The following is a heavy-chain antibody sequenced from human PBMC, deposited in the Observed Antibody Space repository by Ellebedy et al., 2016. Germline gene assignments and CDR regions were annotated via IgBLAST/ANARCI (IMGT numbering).Heavy chain of an antibody. Sequence: GGSLRLSCGASGFTFNDYTMHWVRQAPGKGLEWVALIWSDGSNKYYADSVKGRFTISRDNSKNTLYLQMNSLRAEDTAVYHCAKRITIFGVVILGNSMDVWGQGTTVTVSS. V-gene: IGHV3-30*02. CDR1: GFTFNDYT. CDR3: AKRITIFGVVILGNSMDV. D-gene: IGHD3-3*01. CDR2: IWSDGSNK. J-gene: IGHJ6*02.